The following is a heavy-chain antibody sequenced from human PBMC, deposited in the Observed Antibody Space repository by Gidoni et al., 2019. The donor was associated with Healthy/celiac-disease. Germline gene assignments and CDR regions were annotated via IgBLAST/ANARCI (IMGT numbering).Heavy chain of an antibody. Sequence: EVQLLESGGGLVQPGGSLRLSCAASGFTFSSYAMSWVRQAPGKGLEWVSAISGSGGSTYYADSVKGRFTISRDNSKNTLYLQMNSLRAEDTAVYYCALYYYDSSGYSHWGQGTLVTVSS. V-gene: IGHV3-23*01. D-gene: IGHD3-22*01. J-gene: IGHJ4*02. CDR3: ALYYYDSSGYSH. CDR1: GFTFSSYA. CDR2: ISGSGGST.